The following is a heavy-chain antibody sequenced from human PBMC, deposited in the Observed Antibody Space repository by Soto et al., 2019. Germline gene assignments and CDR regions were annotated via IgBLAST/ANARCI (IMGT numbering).Heavy chain of an antibody. CDR3: VRLEYSSGWYYFDY. CDR1: GYSFTSYW. Sequence: PGESLKISCKGSGYSFTSYWIGWVRQMPGKGLEWMGIIYPSDSDTRYGPSFQGQVTISADKSISTAYLQWSSLKASDTAMYYCVRLEYSSGWYYFDYWGQGTLVTVSS. V-gene: IGHV5-51*01. D-gene: IGHD6-19*01. J-gene: IGHJ4*02. CDR2: IYPSDSDT.